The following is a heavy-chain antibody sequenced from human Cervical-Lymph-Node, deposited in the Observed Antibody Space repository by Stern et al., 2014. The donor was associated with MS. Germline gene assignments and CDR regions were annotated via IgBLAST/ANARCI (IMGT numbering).Heavy chain of an antibody. D-gene: IGHD3-3*01. CDR1: GFMFDGYT. V-gene: IGHV3-43*01. CDR3: AKAGISGNYHYFDS. Sequence: VQLGQSGGFVVQPGGSLRLSCAASGFMFDGYTMHWVRQAPGKGLEWVSLITWNGGTTSYTVSVKGRFTISRDNTKISLFLHMNSLRTEDTALYYCAKAGISGNYHYFDSWGQGTLVTVSS. J-gene: IGHJ4*02. CDR2: ITWNGGTT.